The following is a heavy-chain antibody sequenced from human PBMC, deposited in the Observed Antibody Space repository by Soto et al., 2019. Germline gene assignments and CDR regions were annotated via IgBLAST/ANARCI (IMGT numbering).Heavy chain of an antibody. V-gene: IGHV4-34*01. CDR1: GGSFSGFY. CDR3: ARRQSYYDTSGYYSYSFDY. J-gene: IGHJ4*02. CDR2: INHSGST. Sequence: NPSETLSLTCGVSGGSFSGFYWSWIRQPPGTGLEWIGEINHSGSTNYNPSLKSRVTVSVDTSKSQFSLKLSSVTAADTAIYYCARRQSYYDTSGYYSYSFDYWRQITLVTVSS. D-gene: IGHD3-22*01.